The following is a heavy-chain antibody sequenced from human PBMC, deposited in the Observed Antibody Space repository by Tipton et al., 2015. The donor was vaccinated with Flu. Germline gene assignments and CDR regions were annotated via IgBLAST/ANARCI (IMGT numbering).Heavy chain of an antibody. CDR1: GDSINTYY. J-gene: IGHJ4*02. D-gene: IGHD4-11*01. CDR2: IYTSGST. CDR3: AREGSYSNPD. Sequence: TLSLTCTVSGDSINTYYWNWIRQPAGKGLEWIGRIYTSGSTSYNPSLKSRVTMSVETSKNQFSLKLSSVTAADTAVYYRAREGSYSNPDWGQGTLVTVSS. V-gene: IGHV4-4*07.